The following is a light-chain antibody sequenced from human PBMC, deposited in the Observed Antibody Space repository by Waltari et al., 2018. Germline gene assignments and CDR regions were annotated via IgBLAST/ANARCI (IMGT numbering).Light chain of an antibody. CDR1: GRYVGAYDF. CDR3: CSYARYSTPSWI. CDR2: QVN. V-gene: IGLV2-23*02. J-gene: IGLJ2*01. Sequence: QSALTQPASVSGSPGQSITISCTRPGRYVGAYDFVSWYQRYPVKGPKLLISQVNKLPSVVSTRFSGSKSGNTASLTISGLQAEDEADYFCCSYARYSTPSWIFGGGTKLTVL.